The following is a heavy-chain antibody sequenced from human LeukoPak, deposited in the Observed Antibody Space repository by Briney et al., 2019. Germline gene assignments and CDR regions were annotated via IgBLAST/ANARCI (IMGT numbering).Heavy chain of an antibody. D-gene: IGHD3-3*01. CDR1: GYTFTDYY. V-gene: IGHV1-2*06. J-gene: IGHJ5*02. CDR3: ARVGIMVLGVVMGRNWLDP. CDR2: INSNSGGT. Sequence: ASVKVSCKASGYTFTDYYIHWVRQAPGQGLEWMGRINSNSGGTNYVEKFQGRVTMTRDTSINTAYMELSRLRYDDTAVYYCARVGIMVLGVVMGRNWLDPWGQGTLVTVSS.